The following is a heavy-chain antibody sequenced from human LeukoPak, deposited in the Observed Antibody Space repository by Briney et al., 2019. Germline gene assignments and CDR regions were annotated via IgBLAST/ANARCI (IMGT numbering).Heavy chain of an antibody. J-gene: IGHJ6*02. D-gene: IGHD4-17*01. CDR1: GFTVISYW. V-gene: IGHV3-7*01. CDR3: AREKATDYGESAYYYYYYGMDV. Sequence: GASLRLSWSASGFTVISYWMGSVRPPPGQGLEWVAYIKQDGSEKYYVASVKGRYTISRDNAKNSLYLQMNSLRAEDTAVYYCAREKATDYGESAYYYYYYGMDVWGQGTTVTVSS. CDR2: IKQDGSEK.